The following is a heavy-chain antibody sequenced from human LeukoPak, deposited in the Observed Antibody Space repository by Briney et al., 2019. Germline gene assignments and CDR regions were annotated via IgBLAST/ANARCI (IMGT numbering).Heavy chain of an antibody. V-gene: IGHV4-59*11. CDR3: ARGGAYDFWSGYSGSYNWFDP. Sequence: PSETLSLTCTVSGGSISSHYWSWIRQPPGKGLEWIGYIYYSGSTNYNPSLKSRVTISVDTSKNQFSLKLSSVTAADTAVYYCARGGAYDFWSGYSGSYNWFDPWGQGTLVTVSS. D-gene: IGHD3-3*01. J-gene: IGHJ5*02. CDR1: GGSISSHY. CDR2: IYYSGST.